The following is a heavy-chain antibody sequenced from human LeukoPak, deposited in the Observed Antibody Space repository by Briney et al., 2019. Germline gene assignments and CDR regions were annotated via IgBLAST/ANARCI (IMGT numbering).Heavy chain of an antibody. Sequence: ASVKVSCKASGYTFTSYGISWVRQAPGQGLEWMGWISAYNGNTNYAQKLQGRVTMTTDTSTSTAYMELRSLRSDDTAVYYCARDRSPQYYYDSSGYYPQHWGQGTLVTVSS. D-gene: IGHD3-22*01. CDR1: GYTFTSYG. J-gene: IGHJ1*01. CDR3: ARDRSPQYYYDSSGYYPQH. V-gene: IGHV1-18*01. CDR2: ISAYNGNT.